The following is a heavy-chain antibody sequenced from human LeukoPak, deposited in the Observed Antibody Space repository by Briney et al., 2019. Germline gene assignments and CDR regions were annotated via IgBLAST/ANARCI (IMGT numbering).Heavy chain of an antibody. CDR2: IYYSGST. Sequence: SETLSLTCTVSGGSISSYYWGWIRQPPGKGLEWIGSIYYSGSTYYNPSLKSRVTISVDTSKNQFPLKLSSVTAADTAVYYCARLTSSIAARPGYMDVWGKGTTVTVSS. D-gene: IGHD6-6*01. J-gene: IGHJ6*03. CDR1: GGSISSYY. CDR3: ARLTSSIAARPGYMDV. V-gene: IGHV4-39*01.